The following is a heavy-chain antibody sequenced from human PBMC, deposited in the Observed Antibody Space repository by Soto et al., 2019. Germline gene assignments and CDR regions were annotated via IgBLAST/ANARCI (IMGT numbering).Heavy chain of an antibody. D-gene: IGHD4-4*01. CDR1: GFTFSDYY. CDR3: ALAGYDSNYYAVTPLSAGHF. Sequence: QVQLVVSGGGLVKPGGSLRISCAASGFTFSDYYISWIRQAPGKGLEWVSYISSSGSIIYYADSVKGRFTISRDNAKNSLYLQMNNLRAEDTAVYYCALAGYDSNYYAVTPLSAGHFWGQGTLVTVSS. CDR2: ISSSGSII. V-gene: IGHV3-11*01. J-gene: IGHJ4*02.